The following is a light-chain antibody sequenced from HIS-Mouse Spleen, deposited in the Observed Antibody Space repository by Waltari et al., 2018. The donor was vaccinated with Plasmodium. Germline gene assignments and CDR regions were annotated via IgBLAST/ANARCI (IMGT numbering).Light chain of an antibody. V-gene: IGLV5-45*03. Sequence: QAVLTQSSSLSASPGASASLTCTLRSGINVGTYRIYWYQQKPGSPPQYLLRYKSDSDKQQGSGVPSLFAGSKDASANAGILIISGVQSEDEADYYCMIWHSSAWVFGGGTKLTVL. J-gene: IGLJ3*02. CDR1: SGINVGTYR. CDR2: YKSDSDK. CDR3: MIWHSSAWV.